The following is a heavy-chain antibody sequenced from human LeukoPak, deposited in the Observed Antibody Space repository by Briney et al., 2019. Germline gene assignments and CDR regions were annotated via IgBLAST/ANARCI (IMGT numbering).Heavy chain of an antibody. J-gene: IGHJ4*02. CDR1: GYTFNDYY. CDR2: INPNSGRT. V-gene: IGHV1-2*02. Sequence: SVKVSCKTSGYTFNDYYVHWVRQAPGQGLEWMGWINPNSGRTNYAPKFQGRVTLTTDTSISTAYMELSSLISGDTALYFCARDSSDVLTGYYHFWGQGTLVTVSS. CDR3: ARDSSDVLTGYYHF. D-gene: IGHD3-9*01.